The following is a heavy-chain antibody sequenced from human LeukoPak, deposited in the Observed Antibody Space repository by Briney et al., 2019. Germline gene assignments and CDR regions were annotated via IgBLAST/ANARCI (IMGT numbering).Heavy chain of an antibody. CDR1: GFTFSDYY. J-gene: IGHJ4*02. Sequence: GGSLRLSCAASGFTFSDYYMSWIRQAPGKGLEWVANINQDGGETYYVDSVKGRFTLSRDNAKNSLFLQMSSLRAEDTAVYYCARVTSGLDYWGQGILVTVSS. CDR2: INQDGGET. V-gene: IGHV3-7*01. CDR3: ARVTSGLDY.